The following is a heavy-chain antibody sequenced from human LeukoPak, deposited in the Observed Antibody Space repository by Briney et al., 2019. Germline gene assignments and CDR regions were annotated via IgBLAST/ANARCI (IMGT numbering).Heavy chain of an antibody. CDR1: GGSISSSSYY. CDR2: IYYSGST. D-gene: IGHD2-21*02. CDR3: ARQDRYPSFHWYFDL. V-gene: IGHV4-39*01. Sequence: PSETLSLTCTVSGGSISSSSYYWGWIRQPPGKGLEWIGSIYYSGSTYYNPSLKSRVTISVDTFKNQFSLKLSSVTAADTAVYYCARQDRYPSFHWYFDLWGRGTLVTVSS. J-gene: IGHJ2*01.